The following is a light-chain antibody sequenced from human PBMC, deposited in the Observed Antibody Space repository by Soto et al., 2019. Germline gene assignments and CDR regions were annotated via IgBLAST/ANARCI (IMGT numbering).Light chain of an antibody. Sequence: DIQLTQSPSFLSASVGDRVTITCRASQGISSYLAWYQQKPGKAPKHLIYAASTLQSGVPSRFSGSGSGTEFPLTSSSLQPEDFATYYCQQLNSYPITFGQGTRLEIK. CDR3: QQLNSYPIT. J-gene: IGKJ5*01. CDR2: AAS. CDR1: QGISSY. V-gene: IGKV1-9*01.